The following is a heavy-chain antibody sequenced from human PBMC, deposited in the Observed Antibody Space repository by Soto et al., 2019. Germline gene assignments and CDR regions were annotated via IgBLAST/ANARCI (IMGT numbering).Heavy chain of an antibody. CDR3: ARRRGWNDAFDF. D-gene: IGHD1-1*01. V-gene: IGHV5-51*03. CDR1: GYNFTTYW. J-gene: IGHJ4*02. Sequence: EVQLVQSGAEVKKPGESLKISCKGSGYNFTTYWIGWVRQMPGKGLEWMGVIYPADSDTRYRPSFEGQVTFSADKSLSTASLQRNSLKASDTASYFCARRRGWNDAFDFWGQGTVVTVSS. CDR2: IYPADSDT.